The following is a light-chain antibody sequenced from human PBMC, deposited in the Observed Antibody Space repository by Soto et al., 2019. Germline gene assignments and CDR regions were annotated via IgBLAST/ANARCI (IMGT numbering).Light chain of an antibody. V-gene: IGLV2-14*01. Sequence: QSGLTQPASVSGSPGQSITISCTGTSSDVGGYNYVSWYQQHPGKAPKLMIYDVSNRPSGVSNRFSGSKSGNTASLTISGLQAEDEADCYCSSYTSSILYVFGTGTKVTVL. CDR2: DVS. CDR1: SSDVGGYNY. J-gene: IGLJ1*01. CDR3: SSYTSSILYV.